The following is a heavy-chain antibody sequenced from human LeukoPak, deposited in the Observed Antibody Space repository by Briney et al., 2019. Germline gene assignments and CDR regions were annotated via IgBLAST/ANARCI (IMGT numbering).Heavy chain of an antibody. CDR2: IYNSGAKT. D-gene: IGHD6-19*01. Sequence: GGSLRLSCAASGFAFSTYSMTWVRQGPGKGLEWVSSIYNSGAKTFYADSVKGRFTISRDNSKNTLYLQMNSLRVEDTAVYYCAKDVAPDSGWDLDYWGQGTLVTVSS. J-gene: IGHJ4*02. CDR1: GFAFSTYS. CDR3: AKDVAPDSGWDLDY. V-gene: IGHV3-23*01.